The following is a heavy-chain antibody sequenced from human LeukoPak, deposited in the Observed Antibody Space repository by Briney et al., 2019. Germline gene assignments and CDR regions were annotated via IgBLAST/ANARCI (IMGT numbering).Heavy chain of an antibody. D-gene: IGHD3-10*01. CDR2: INHSGST. Sequence: SETPCLTSAVYGVSLSGYYWSWIRGSPGTGLEWIGEINHSGSTNYNPSLKSRVTISVDTSKNQFSLKLSSVTAADTAVYYCARGYYGSGSLNWGQGTLVTVSS. V-gene: IGHV4-34*01. CDR1: GVSLSGYY. CDR3: ARGYYGSGSLN. J-gene: IGHJ4*02.